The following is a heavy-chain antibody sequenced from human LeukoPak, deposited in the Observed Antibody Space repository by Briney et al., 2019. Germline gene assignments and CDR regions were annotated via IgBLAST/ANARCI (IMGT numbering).Heavy chain of an antibody. V-gene: IGHV1-69*05. Sequence: SVKVSCKASGGTFSSYAISWVRQAPGQGLEWMGRIIPIFGTANYAQKFQGRVTITTDESTSTAYMELSSLRPEDTAVYYCARDGWLHPKNYYYMDVWGKGTTVTVSS. CDR3: ARDGWLHPKNYYYMDV. CDR1: GGTFSSYA. CDR2: IIPIFGTA. J-gene: IGHJ6*03. D-gene: IGHD5-24*01.